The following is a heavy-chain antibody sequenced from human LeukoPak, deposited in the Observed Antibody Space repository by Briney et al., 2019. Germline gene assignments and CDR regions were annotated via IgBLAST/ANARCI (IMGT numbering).Heavy chain of an antibody. D-gene: IGHD6-19*01. CDR1: GFTFSSYA. Sequence: PGGSLRLSCVGSGFTFSSYAMSWVRQAPGKGLEWVSGINNSGDRRFYADSVKGRFTISRDNSKNTLYLQMNSLRAEDTAVYYCARGWYNFDYWGQGTRVTVPS. CDR3: ARGWYNFDY. CDR2: INNSGDRR. V-gene: IGHV3-23*01. J-gene: IGHJ4*02.